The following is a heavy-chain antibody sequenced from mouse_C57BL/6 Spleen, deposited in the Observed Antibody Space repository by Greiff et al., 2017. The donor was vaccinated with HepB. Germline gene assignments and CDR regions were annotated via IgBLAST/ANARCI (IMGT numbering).Heavy chain of an antibody. Sequence: VMLVESGAELARPGASVKLSCKASGYTFTSYGISWVKQRTGQGLEWIGEIYPRSGNTYYNEKFKGKATLTADKSSSTAYMELSSLTSEDSAVYFCARYVAYDGATDYAMDYWGQGTAVTVSS. D-gene: IGHD2-3*01. V-gene: IGHV1-81*01. CDR3: ARYVAYDGATDYAMDY. J-gene: IGHJ4*01. CDR2: IYPRSGNT. CDR1: GYTFTSYG.